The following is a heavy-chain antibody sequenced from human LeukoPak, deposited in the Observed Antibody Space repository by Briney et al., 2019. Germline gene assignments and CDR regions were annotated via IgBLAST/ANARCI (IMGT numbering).Heavy chain of an antibody. CDR1: GFTFSSYW. J-gene: IGHJ4*02. D-gene: IGHD4-17*01. CDR2: IKQDGSEK. CDR3: ASSDYGDCSDY. Sequence: GGSLRLSCAASGFTFSSYWMSWVRQAPGKGLEWVANIKQDGSEKYYVDSVKGRFTISRDNAKNSLYLRMNSLRAEDTAVYYCASSDYGDCSDYWGQGTLVTVSS. V-gene: IGHV3-7*01.